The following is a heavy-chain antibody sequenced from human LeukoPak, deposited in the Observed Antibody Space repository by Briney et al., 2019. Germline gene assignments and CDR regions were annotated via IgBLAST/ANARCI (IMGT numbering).Heavy chain of an antibody. Sequence: GGSLRLSCAASGFTVSSNYMSWVRQAPGKGLEWVSSISGSGDSTYYPDSVKGRFTISRDNSKNTLYLQMNSLRAEDTAVYYCAKIQSSRWGVYDAFDIRGQGTMVTVSS. CDR1: GFTVSSNY. V-gene: IGHV3-23*01. J-gene: IGHJ3*02. CDR3: AKIQSSRWGVYDAFDI. D-gene: IGHD6-13*01. CDR2: ISGSGDST.